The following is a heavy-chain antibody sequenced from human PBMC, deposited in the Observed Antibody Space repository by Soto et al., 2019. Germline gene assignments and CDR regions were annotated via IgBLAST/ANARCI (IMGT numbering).Heavy chain of an antibody. J-gene: IGHJ4*02. CDR2: MHYTGFS. D-gene: IGHD3-9*01. CDR1: GDSVTNHD. V-gene: IGHV4-59*02. CDR3: ETSYDNAWYTY. Sequence: SDTQPLPCSFLGDSVTNHDLTWTRQTPEKGLEWIGYMHYTGFSHSNPSLRSRLTISVDRSKNQFTLQLTSVTVADTAVYYCETSYDNAWYTYWGKGTQVTVSS.